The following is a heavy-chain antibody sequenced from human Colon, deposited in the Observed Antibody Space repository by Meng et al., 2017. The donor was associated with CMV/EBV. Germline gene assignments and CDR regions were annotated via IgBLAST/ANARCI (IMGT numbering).Heavy chain of an antibody. CDR3: ARDRLAAAEGPFYYGMDV. CDR1: GFICSDYA. CDR2: ITSHSNYI. Sequence: GGSLRLSCAASGFICSDYAMHWVRQAPGKGLEWVSSITSHSNYIYYGGSVKGRFTISRDNAKSSLYLQMNNLRADDTAVYYCARDRLAAAEGPFYYGMDVWGQGTTVTVSS. J-gene: IGHJ6*02. V-gene: IGHV3-21*06. D-gene: IGHD6-25*01.